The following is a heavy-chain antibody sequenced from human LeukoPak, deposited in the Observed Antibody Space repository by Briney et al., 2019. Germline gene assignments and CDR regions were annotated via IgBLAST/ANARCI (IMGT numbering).Heavy chain of an antibody. CDR2: INHSGST. D-gene: IGHD6-13*01. CDR3: ARGMIWYSFDY. Sequence: PSETLSLTCAVYGGSFSGYYWSWIRQPPGKGLEWIGEINHSGSTNYNPSLKSRVTISADTSKNQFSLKLSSVTAADTAVYYCARGMIWYSFDYWGQGTLVTVSS. CDR1: GGSFSGYY. V-gene: IGHV4-34*01. J-gene: IGHJ4*02.